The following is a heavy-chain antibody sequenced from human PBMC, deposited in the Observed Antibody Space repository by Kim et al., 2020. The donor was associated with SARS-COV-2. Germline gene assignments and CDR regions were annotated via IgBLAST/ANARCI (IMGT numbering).Heavy chain of an antibody. Sequence: ASVKVSCKASGYTFTGYYMHWVRQAPGQGLEWMGRINPNSGGTNYAQKFQGRVTMTRDTSISTAYMELSRLRSDDTAVYYCARDGEDSSGYQTDYWGQGTLVTVSS. CDR2: INPNSGGT. J-gene: IGHJ4*02. CDR3: ARDGEDSSGYQTDY. CDR1: GYTFTGYY. D-gene: IGHD3-22*01. V-gene: IGHV1-2*06.